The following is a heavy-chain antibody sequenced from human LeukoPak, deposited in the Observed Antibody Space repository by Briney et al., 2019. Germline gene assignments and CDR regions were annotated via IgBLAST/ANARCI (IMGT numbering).Heavy chain of an antibody. D-gene: IGHD3-22*01. CDR1: GYTSTKYD. J-gene: IGHJ4*02. CDR3: ARVDGSADY. CDR2: MNPKSGNT. V-gene: IGHV1-8*03. Sequence: ASVKVSCKASGYTSTKYDINWVRQATGQGLEWMGWMNPKSGNTGHAQKFQGRVTITRDTSISTVYMELSSLRSEDTAVYFCARVDGSADYWGQGTLVTVSS.